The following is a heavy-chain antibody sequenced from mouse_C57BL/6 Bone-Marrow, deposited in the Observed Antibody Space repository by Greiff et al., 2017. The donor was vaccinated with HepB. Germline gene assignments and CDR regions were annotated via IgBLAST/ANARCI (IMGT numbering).Heavy chain of an antibody. CDR2: IDPSDSYT. D-gene: IGHD1-1*01. Sequence: QVQLQQPGAELVMPGASVKLSCKASGYTFTSYWMHWVKQRPGQGLEWIGEIDPSDSYTNYNQKFKGKSTLTVDKSSSTAYMQLSSLTSEDSAVYYCARDYYGSGYRWYFDVWGTGTTVTVSS. V-gene: IGHV1-69*01. CDR1: GYTFTSYW. J-gene: IGHJ1*03. CDR3: ARDYYGSGYRWYFDV.